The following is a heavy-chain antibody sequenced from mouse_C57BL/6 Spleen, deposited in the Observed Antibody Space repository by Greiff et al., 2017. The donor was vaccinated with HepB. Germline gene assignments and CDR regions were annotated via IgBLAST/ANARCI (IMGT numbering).Heavy chain of an antibody. CDR3: AKGRDDGFDY. Sequence: QVQLQQSGPELVKPGASVKISCKASGYAFSSSWMNWVKQRPGKGLEWIGRIYPGDGDTNYNGKFKGKATLTADKSSSTAYMQLSSLTSEDSAVYFCAKGRDDGFDYWGQGTTLTVSS. J-gene: IGHJ2*01. V-gene: IGHV1-82*01. CDR2: IYPGDGDT. D-gene: IGHD2-14*01. CDR1: GYAFSSSW.